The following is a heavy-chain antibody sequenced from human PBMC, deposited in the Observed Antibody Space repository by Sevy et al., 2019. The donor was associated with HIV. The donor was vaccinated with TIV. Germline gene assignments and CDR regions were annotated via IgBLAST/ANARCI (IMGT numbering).Heavy chain of an antibody. CDR1: GFTFTDYY. Sequence: ASVKVSCEASGFTFTDYYIHWVLQAPGQGLEWMGWINPNDGASRSAQRFQGRVTLTRDTSISTSYLEVSRLQSDDTAIYFCTRDVIYTHPWEFDYWSRGAQVTVSS. CDR2: INPNDGAS. D-gene: IGHD1-26*01. CDR3: TRDVIYTHPWEFDY. V-gene: IGHV1-2*02. J-gene: IGHJ4*01.